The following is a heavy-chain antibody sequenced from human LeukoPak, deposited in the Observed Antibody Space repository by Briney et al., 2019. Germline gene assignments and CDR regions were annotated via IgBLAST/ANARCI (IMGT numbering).Heavy chain of an antibody. V-gene: IGHV4-4*09. J-gene: IGHJ5*02. D-gene: IGHD1-26*01. Sequence: PSGTLSLTCTVSGGSISSYYWSWIRQPPGKGLEWIGYIYTSGSTNYNPSFKSRVTISVDTSKNQFSLKLSSVTAADTAVYYCARREVGATYVWFDPWGQGTLVTVSS. CDR1: GGSISSYY. CDR2: IYTSGST. CDR3: ARREVGATYVWFDP.